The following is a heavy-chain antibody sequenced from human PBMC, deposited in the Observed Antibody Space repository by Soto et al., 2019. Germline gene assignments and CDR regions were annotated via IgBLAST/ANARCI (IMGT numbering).Heavy chain of an antibody. D-gene: IGHD6-6*01. CDR1: GFTFSRYD. CDR3: ARGALGFAP. CDR2: IGTSGDT. Sequence: EVQVVESGGGLVQPGGSLRLSCAASGFTFSRYDMHWVRQATGRGLEWVSGIGTSGDTYYAGSVKGRFTISRENAKNSGYLQMNSLRAGDPAVSYCARGALGFAPWGQGTLVAVSS. V-gene: IGHV3-13*04. J-gene: IGHJ5*02.